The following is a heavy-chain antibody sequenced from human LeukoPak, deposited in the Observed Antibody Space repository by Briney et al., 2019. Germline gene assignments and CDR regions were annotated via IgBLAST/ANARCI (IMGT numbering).Heavy chain of an antibody. CDR1: GFTSSSYA. Sequence: PGGSLRLSCAASGFTSSSYAMSWVRQAPGKGLEWVSAISGSGGSTYYADSVKGRFTISRDNSKNTLYLQMNSLRAEDTAVYYCAKLGGKYYYDSSGRTGAFDIWGQGTMVTVSS. D-gene: IGHD3-22*01. CDR3: AKLGGKYYYDSSGRTGAFDI. J-gene: IGHJ3*02. V-gene: IGHV3-23*01. CDR2: ISGSGGST.